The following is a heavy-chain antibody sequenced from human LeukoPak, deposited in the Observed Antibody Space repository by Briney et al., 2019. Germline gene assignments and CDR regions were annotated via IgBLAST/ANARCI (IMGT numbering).Heavy chain of an antibody. D-gene: IGHD3-22*01. Sequence: GESLKISCKGSEYSFTSYWIGWVRQLPGKGLEWMGIIFPGDSDTRYSPSFQGQVTISADKSISTASLQWSSLKASDTAMYYCARLRGVYGRNGLTAKYFDYWGQGTLVTVSS. V-gene: IGHV5-51*01. CDR1: EYSFTSYW. J-gene: IGHJ4*02. CDR3: ARLRGVYGRNGLTAKYFDY. CDR2: IFPGDSDT.